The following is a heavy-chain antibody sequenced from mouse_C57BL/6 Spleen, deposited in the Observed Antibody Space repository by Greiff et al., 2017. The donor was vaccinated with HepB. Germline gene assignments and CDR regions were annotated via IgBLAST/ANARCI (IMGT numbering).Heavy chain of an antibody. V-gene: IGHV10-1*01. CDR1: GFSFNTYA. CDR3: VRHGGYAVDY. Sequence: EAGGGLVQPKGSLKLSCAASGFSFNTYAMNWVRQAPGKGLEWVARIRSKSNNYATYYADSVKDRFNISRDDSESMLYLQMNNLKTEDTAMYYCVRHGGYAVDYWGQGTSVTVSS. CDR2: IRSKSNNYAT. J-gene: IGHJ4*01.